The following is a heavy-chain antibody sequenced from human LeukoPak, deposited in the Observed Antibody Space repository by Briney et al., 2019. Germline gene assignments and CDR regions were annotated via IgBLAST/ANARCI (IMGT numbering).Heavy chain of an antibody. CDR1: GFTFSSYV. D-gene: IGHD3-9*01. CDR3: AKFGDILTGYPYYFDY. V-gene: IGHV3-23*01. J-gene: IGHJ4*02. Sequence: GGSLRLSCAASGFTFSSYVMSWVRQAPGKGLEWVSVISDSGGSTYYADSVKGRFTISRDTSKNTLYLQMNSLRAEDTAVYYCAKFGDILTGYPYYFDYWGQGTLVTVSS. CDR2: ISDSGGST.